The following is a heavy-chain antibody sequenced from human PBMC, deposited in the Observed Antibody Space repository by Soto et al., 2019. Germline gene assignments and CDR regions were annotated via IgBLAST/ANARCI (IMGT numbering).Heavy chain of an antibody. CDR3: AKTPQRSSGRALGVY. D-gene: IGHD6-19*01. J-gene: IGHJ4*02. V-gene: IGHV3-23*01. Sequence: GGSLRLSCAASGFTFSSYAMSWVRQAPGKGLEWVSAISGSGGSTYYADSVKGRFTISRDNSKNTLYLQMNSLRAEDTAVYYCAKTPQRSSGRALGVYWGQGTLVTVSS. CDR1: GFTFSSYA. CDR2: ISGSGGST.